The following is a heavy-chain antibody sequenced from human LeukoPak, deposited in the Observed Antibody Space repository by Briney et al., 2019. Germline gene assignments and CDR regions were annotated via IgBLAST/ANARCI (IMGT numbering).Heavy chain of an antibody. D-gene: IGHD2/OR15-2a*01. CDR2: IYYSGST. J-gene: IGHJ6*02. CDR1: GGSISTYY. Sequence: PSETLSLTCTVSGGSISTYYWGWIRQPPGKGLEWIGYIYYSGSTNYNPSLKSRVTISVDTSKNQFSLKLSSVTAADTAVYYCARHTPENRRNGMDVWGQGTTVTVSS. CDR3: ARHTPENRRNGMDV. V-gene: IGHV4-59*08.